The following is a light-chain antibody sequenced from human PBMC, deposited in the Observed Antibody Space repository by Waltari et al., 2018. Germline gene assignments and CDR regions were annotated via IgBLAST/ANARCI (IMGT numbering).Light chain of an antibody. J-gene: IGKJ5*01. CDR1: QDISSW. Sequence: DIQMTQSPSSVSASVGDRVTTTCRASQDISSWLAWYQQKPGQAPRLLIYAVSILHSGVPSRFSGSGSGTDFTLTITSLQPEDFAIYYCQQGDGFHPITFGQGTRLE. V-gene: IGKV1-12*01. CDR2: AVS. CDR3: QQGDGFHPIT.